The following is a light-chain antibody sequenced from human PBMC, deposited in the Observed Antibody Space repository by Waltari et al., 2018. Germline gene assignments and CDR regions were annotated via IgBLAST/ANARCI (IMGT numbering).Light chain of an antibody. V-gene: IGKV3-20*01. Sequence: SCRASQSIGTYLTWYQQRPGQAPRLLIYHASSRATGIPDRFSGSGSGTDLSLTINRLEPEDFAVYYCQMYVKLPVTFGQGTKVELK. CDR3: QMYVKLPVT. J-gene: IGKJ1*01. CDR2: HAS. CDR1: QSIGTY.